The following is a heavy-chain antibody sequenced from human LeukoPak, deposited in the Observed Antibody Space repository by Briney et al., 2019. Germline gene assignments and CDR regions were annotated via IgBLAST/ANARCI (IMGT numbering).Heavy chain of an antibody. Sequence: SETLSLTCTVSGGTIRSHYRNWIRQPAGKGLEWIGRIYSSGYTNDNPFLKSRITMSVDMSKNQFSLRLNSVTAADTAVYYCARGEHSVDSWGQGMLVTVSS. CDR3: ARGEHSVDS. D-gene: IGHD1/OR15-1a*01. V-gene: IGHV4-4*07. J-gene: IGHJ4*02. CDR2: IYSSGYT. CDR1: GGTIRSHY.